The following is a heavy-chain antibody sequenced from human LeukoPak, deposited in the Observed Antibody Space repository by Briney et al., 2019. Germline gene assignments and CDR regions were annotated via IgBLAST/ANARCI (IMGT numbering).Heavy chain of an antibody. D-gene: IGHD3-10*01. J-gene: IGHJ5*02. CDR3: ARDRTTMVRGDPWFDP. Sequence: KTGGSLRLSCAASGFTVSSNYMSWVRQAPGKGLEWVSSISSSSYIYYADSVKGRFTISRDNAKNSLYLQMNSLRAEDTAVYYCARDRTTMVRGDPWFDPWGQGTLVTVSS. CDR2: ISSSSYI. CDR1: GFTVSSNY. V-gene: IGHV3-69-1*01.